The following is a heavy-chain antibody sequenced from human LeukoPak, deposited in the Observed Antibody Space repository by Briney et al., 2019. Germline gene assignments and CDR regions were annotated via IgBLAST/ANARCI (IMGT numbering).Heavy chain of an antibody. Sequence: PSQTLSLTCTVSGGSISSGDYYWSWIRQAPGKGLEWIGYIYYSGSAYYNSSLKSRVTILVDTSKNQFSLKLSSVTAADTAVYFCARFRIGQYDSSGPIDFWGQGTLVTVSS. J-gene: IGHJ4*02. CDR2: IYYSGSA. D-gene: IGHD3-22*01. CDR1: GGSISSGDYY. CDR3: ARFRIGQYDSSGPIDF. V-gene: IGHV4-30-4*01.